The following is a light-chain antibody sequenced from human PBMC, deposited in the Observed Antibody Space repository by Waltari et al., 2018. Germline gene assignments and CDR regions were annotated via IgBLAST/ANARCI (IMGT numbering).Light chain of an antibody. V-gene: IGKV3-20*01. CDR1: QSVSSTY. Sequence: EIVLTQSPGTLSLSPGEGATLSCRASQSVSSTYLAWYQQKPGQAPRLLISGASSRATGIPDRFSGSGSGTDFTLTIIRLEPDDFAVYYCQQYGTSPFTFGPGTKVDIK. CDR3: QQYGTSPFT. CDR2: GAS. J-gene: IGKJ3*01.